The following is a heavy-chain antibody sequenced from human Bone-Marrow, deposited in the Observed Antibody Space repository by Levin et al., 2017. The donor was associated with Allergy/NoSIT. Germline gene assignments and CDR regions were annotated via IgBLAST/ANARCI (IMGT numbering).Heavy chain of an antibody. J-gene: IGHJ4*02. CDR2: ISASIGTT. CDR1: GYTFTNFA. V-gene: IGHV1-18*01. CDR3: ARVHSSGWDA. D-gene: IGHD6-19*01. Sequence: GASVKVSCKASGYTFTNFAVSWVRQAPGQGLEWMGWISASIGTTNYAQNLQGRVIMTTDTSTSTAYMDLTRLRSDDTAIYYCARVHSSGWDAWGQGTLVTVSS.